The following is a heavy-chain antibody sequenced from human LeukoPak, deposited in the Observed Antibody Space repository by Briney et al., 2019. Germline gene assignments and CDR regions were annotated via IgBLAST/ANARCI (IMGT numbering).Heavy chain of an antibody. V-gene: IGHV4-59*08. J-gene: IGHJ4*02. CDR2: IYYRGST. CDR3: ARHGAIPEY. CDR1: GVSIGTYY. Sequence: PSETLSLTCSVSGVSIGTYYWTWVRQPPGKGLEWIGYIYYRGSTDYNPSLKSRVTISEDTAKNQFSLKLTSVTAADTAVYYCARHGAIPEYWGQGSLVIVSS. D-gene: IGHD2-21*01.